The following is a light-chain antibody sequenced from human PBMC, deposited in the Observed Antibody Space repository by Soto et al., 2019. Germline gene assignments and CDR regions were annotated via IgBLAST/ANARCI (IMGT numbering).Light chain of an antibody. CDR1: QSVSSY. Sequence: EIVLTQSPATLSLSPGERATLSCRASQSVSSYLAWYQQKPGQAPRLLIYEASNSATGIPARFSGSRSGPDFTLTISSLGPEDLAVYCCQQRRNWPPLTFGGGNKVEIK. J-gene: IGKJ4*01. V-gene: IGKV3-11*01. CDR3: QQRRNWPPLT. CDR2: EAS.